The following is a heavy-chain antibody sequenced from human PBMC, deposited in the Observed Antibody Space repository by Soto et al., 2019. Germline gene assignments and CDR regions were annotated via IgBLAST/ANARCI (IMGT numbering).Heavy chain of an antibody. J-gene: IGHJ4*02. CDR1: GFTFRIYS. CDR2: ISGSSSTI. CDR3: ARDLPGSGTYYDIDY. D-gene: IGHD3-10*01. Sequence: EVQLVESGGGLVQPGGSLRLSCAASGFTFRIYSMNWVRQAPGKGLEWVSYISGSSSTIYYADSVKGRFTISRDNAKNSLYLQMHSLRAEDTAVYYCARDLPGSGTYYDIDYWGQGTLVTVSS. V-gene: IGHV3-48*01.